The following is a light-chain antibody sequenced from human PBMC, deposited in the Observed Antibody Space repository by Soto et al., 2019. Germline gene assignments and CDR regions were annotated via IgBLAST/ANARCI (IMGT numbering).Light chain of an antibody. CDR2: AAS. CDR3: QKDSIVPV. Sequence: DIQMTQSPPSLSASVGDRVTITCRASQGIRNYVAWYQQIPGKAPKLMIYAASTLQSGIPSRFSGSGSGTGYTLTINGLQSDGVATYFFQKDSIVPVFGPGTKVQI. CDR1: QGIRNY. V-gene: IGKV1-27*01. J-gene: IGKJ3*01.